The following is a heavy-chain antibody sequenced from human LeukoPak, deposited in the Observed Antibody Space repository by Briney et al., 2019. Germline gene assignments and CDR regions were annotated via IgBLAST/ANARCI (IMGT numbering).Heavy chain of an antibody. V-gene: IGHV5-51*01. CDR1: GYSFTSYW. CDR2: IYPGDSDT. Sequence: GESLKISCKGSGYSFTSYWIGWVRQMPGKGLEWMGIIYPGDSDTRYSPSFQGQVTISADKSISTAYLQWSSLKASDTAMYYCARGPRTYYYDSSGYYYNYWGQGTLVTVSP. D-gene: IGHD3-22*01. CDR3: ARGPRTYYYDSSGYYYNY. J-gene: IGHJ4*02.